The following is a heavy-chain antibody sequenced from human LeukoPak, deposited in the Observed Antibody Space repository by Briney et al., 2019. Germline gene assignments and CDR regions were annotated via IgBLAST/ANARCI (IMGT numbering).Heavy chain of an antibody. Sequence: ASVKVSCKTSGYIFSGYYMHWARQAPGQGLEWMGCINPSSGGTNYTQKFQGRVTMTRDTSISTAYMELSRLRSDDTAVYYCARGARMYYYDSSGYNDYWGQGTLVTVSS. D-gene: IGHD3-22*01. CDR1: GYIFSGYY. V-gene: IGHV1-2*02. CDR3: ARGARMYYYDSSGYNDY. CDR2: INPSSGGT. J-gene: IGHJ4*02.